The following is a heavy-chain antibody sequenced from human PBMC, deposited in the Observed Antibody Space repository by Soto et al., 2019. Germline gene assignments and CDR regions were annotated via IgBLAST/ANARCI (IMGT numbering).Heavy chain of an antibody. Sequence: GGSLRLSCAGSGFPFSRYSMNWVRQAPGKGLEWVSSISSSSSYIYYADSVKGRFTISRDNAKNSLYLQMNSLRAEDTAVYYCARDHSYYDFWSGYYTNYYYYYMDVWGKGTTVTVSS. D-gene: IGHD3-3*01. V-gene: IGHV3-21*01. CDR3: ARDHSYYDFWSGYYTNYYYYYMDV. CDR2: ISSSSSYI. J-gene: IGHJ6*03. CDR1: GFPFSRYS.